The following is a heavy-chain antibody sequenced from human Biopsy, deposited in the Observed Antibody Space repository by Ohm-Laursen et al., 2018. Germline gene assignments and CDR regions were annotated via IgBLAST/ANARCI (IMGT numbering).Heavy chain of an antibody. V-gene: IGHV2-70*11. Sequence: PQTLTLTSSFSGFSLSARGMCVSWIRQAPGKALEWLARVDWDEYKDYRASLQTKLSIPKDTSNDQVVLTVNSVDPADTATYYCARTPILIVSAGLVYRHRRHLQGMDVWGQGIAVTVS. CDR3: ARTPILIVSAGLVYRHRRHLQGMDV. D-gene: IGHD6-13*01. CDR1: GFSLSARGMC. J-gene: IGHJ6*02. CDR2: VDWDEYK.